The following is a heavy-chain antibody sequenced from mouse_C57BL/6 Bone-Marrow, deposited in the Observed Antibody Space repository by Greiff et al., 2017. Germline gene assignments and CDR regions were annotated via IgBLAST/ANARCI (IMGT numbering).Heavy chain of an antibody. D-gene: IGHD2-1*01. V-gene: IGHV1-55*01. CDR1: GYTFTSYW. J-gene: IGHJ4*01. Sequence: VQLQQPGAELVKPGASVTMSCKASGYTFTSYWITWVKQRPGQGLEWIGDIYPGSGSTNYNEKFQSKATLTVDTSSSTAYMQLSSLTSEDSAVYYCAIWYLYAMDYWGQGTSVTVSS. CDR2: IYPGSGST. CDR3: AIWYLYAMDY.